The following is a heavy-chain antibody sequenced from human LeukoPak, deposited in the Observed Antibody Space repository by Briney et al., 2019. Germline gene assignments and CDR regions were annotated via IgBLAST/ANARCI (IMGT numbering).Heavy chain of an antibody. V-gene: IGHV4-59*01. J-gene: IGHJ5*02. Sequence: ASETLSLTCTVSGGSISSYYWSWIRQPPGKGLEWIGYIYYSGSTNYNPSLKSRVTISVDTSKNQFSLKLSSVTAADTAVYYCASSPSSSSMRFDPWGQGILVTVSS. CDR2: IYYSGST. D-gene: IGHD6-13*01. CDR3: ASSPSSSSMRFDP. CDR1: GGSISSYY.